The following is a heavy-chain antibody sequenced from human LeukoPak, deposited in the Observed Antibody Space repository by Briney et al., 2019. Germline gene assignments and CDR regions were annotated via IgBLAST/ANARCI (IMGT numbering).Heavy chain of an antibody. V-gene: IGHV4-34*01. Sequence: PSETLSLTCAVYGGSFSGYYWSWIRQPPGKGLEWIGEINHSGSTNYNPSLKSRVIISVDTSKNQFSLKLSSVTAADTAVYYCARIDTYDILTGYPDDYWGQGTLVTVSS. J-gene: IGHJ4*02. CDR1: GGSFSGYY. D-gene: IGHD3-9*01. CDR2: INHSGST. CDR3: ARIDTYDILTGYPDDY.